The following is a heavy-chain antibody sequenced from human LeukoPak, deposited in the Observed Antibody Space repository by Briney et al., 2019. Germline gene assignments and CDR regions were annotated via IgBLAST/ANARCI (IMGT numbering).Heavy chain of an antibody. CDR2: ISSSSSYT. Sequence: GGSLRLSCAASGFTFSDYYMSWIRQAPGKGLEWVSYISSSSSYTNYADSVKGRFTISRDNAKNSLYLQMNSLRAEDTAMYYCASLVWFGDPQGFDYWGQGTLVTVSS. CDR1: GFTFSDYY. CDR3: ASLVWFGDPQGFDY. V-gene: IGHV3-11*06. D-gene: IGHD3-10*01. J-gene: IGHJ4*02.